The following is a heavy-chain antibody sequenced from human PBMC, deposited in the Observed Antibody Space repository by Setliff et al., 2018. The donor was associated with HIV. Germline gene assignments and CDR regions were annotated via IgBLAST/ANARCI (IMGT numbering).Heavy chain of an antibody. CDR3: AGPRGVEAFDI. D-gene: IGHD3-10*01. CDR2: VITILDIT. J-gene: IGHJ3*02. CDR1: GGTSNTYA. Sequence: SVKVSCKTSGGTSNTYAINWVRQAPGQGLEWMGQVITILDITSYAQKFQGRVTITADESTNTMYMELSSLRSDDTAVYYCAGPRGVEAFDIWGQGTMVTVSS. V-gene: IGHV1-69*10.